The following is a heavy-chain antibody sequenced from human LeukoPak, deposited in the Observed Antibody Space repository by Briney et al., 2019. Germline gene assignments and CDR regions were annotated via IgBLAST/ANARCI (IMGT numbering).Heavy chain of an antibody. Sequence: GGSLRLSCAASGFTVSSNYMSWVRQAPGKGLEWVSVIYSGGSTYYADSVKGRFTISRDNSKNTLYLQMNSLRAEDTAVYYCAKINYGSGSYSFDYWGQGTLVTVSS. CDR1: GFTVSSNY. CDR3: AKINYGSGSYSFDY. V-gene: IGHV3-53*05. D-gene: IGHD3-10*01. CDR2: IYSGGST. J-gene: IGHJ4*02.